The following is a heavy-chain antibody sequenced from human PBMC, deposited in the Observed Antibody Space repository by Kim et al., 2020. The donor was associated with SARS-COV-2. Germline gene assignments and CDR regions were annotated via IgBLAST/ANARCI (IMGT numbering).Heavy chain of an antibody. J-gene: IGHJ4*02. D-gene: IGHD2-2*01. CDR2: MNPNSGNT. Sequence: ASVKVSCKASGYTFTSYDTNWVRQATGQGLEWMGWMNPNSGNTGYAQKFQGRVTMTRNTSISTAYMELSSLRSEDTAVYYCAISTRTGSSYFDYWGQGTLVTVSS. CDR1: GYTFTSYD. CDR3: AISTRTGSSYFDY. V-gene: IGHV1-8*01.